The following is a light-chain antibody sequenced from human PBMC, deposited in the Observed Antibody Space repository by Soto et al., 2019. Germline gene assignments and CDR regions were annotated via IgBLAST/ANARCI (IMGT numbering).Light chain of an antibody. CDR1: QSVSSTY. J-gene: IGKJ4*01. V-gene: IGKV3-15*01. CDR2: GAS. Sequence: EIVLTQSPGTLSLSPGERATLSCRASQSVSSTYLAWYQHKPGQSPRLLISGASTGASGIPPRFSGSGSGTEFTLTIDRLQSADFAVYYCQQYDRWPVTFGGGTKVDIK. CDR3: QQYDRWPVT.